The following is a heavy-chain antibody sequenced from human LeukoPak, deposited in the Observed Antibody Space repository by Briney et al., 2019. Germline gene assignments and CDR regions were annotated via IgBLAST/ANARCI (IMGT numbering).Heavy chain of an antibody. Sequence: GGSLRLSCTASGFTFTTYTVNWVRQAPGKGLEWVSSISNNGATTYYADSVRGRFAIFRDNSKNTLYLQMNSLRAEDTAIYYCATYCSSATCQEGFDYGGQGTLVTVSS. J-gene: IGHJ4*02. CDR2: ISNNGATT. CDR1: GFTFTTYT. CDR3: ATYCSSATCQEGFDY. V-gene: IGHV3-23*01. D-gene: IGHD2-2*01.